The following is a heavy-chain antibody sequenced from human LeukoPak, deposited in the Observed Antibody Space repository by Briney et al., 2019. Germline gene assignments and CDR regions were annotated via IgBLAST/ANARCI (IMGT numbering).Heavy chain of an antibody. J-gene: IGHJ6*02. CDR2: IYPGDSDT. CDR1: GYSFTSYW. CDR3: ARLQSDYDYGGYYYYGMDV. D-gene: IGHD5-12*01. V-gene: IGHV5-51*01. Sequence: GESLKISCKGSGYSFTSYWIGWVRQMPGKGLEWMGIIYPGDSDTRYSPSFQGQVTISADKSISTAYLQWSSLKASDTAMYYCARLQSDYDYGGYYYYGMDVWGQGTTVTVSS.